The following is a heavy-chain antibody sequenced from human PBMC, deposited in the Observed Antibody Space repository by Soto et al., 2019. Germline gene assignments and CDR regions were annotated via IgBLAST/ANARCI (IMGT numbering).Heavy chain of an antibody. J-gene: IGHJ4*02. CDR3: TTLYIVATIKEDY. V-gene: IGHV3-15*01. CDR2: IKSKSAGGTT. D-gene: IGHD5-12*01. CDR1: GFTFTNAW. Sequence: EVQLVESGGGLVKPGGSLRLSCAASGFTFTNAWMSWVRQAPGKGLEWVGRIKSKSAGGTTDYAAPVKGRFTISRDDSKNTLYLQMNSLKTDDTAVYYCTTLYIVATIKEDYWGQGTLVTVSS.